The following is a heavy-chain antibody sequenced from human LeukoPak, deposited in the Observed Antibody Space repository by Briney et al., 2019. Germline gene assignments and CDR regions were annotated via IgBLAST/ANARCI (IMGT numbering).Heavy chain of an antibody. Sequence: SETLSLTCAVYGGSFSGYYWSWIRQPPGKGLKWIGEINHSGSTNYNPSLKSRVTISVDTSKNQFSLKLSSVTAADTAVYYCAREFRVTIFGVVPVWFDPWGQGTLVTVSS. D-gene: IGHD3-3*01. CDR2: INHSGST. CDR1: GGSFSGYY. V-gene: IGHV4-34*01. J-gene: IGHJ5*02. CDR3: AREFRVTIFGVVPVWFDP.